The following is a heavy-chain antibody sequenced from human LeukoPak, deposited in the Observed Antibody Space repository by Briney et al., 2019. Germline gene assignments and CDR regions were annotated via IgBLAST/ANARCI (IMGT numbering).Heavy chain of an antibody. D-gene: IGHD5-18*01. CDR1: GGSIAGFS. V-gene: IGHV4-4*07. Sequence: SEPLSLTCTVSGGSIAGFSWTWIRQPAGKGLEWIGHFSSSGNTNYHPSLKSRVIMSVDTSKNHFSLNLTPVTAADTALYYCAQQDTAITAFDSWGQGTLVTVSS. J-gene: IGHJ4*02. CDR3: AQQDTAITAFDS. CDR2: FSSSGNT.